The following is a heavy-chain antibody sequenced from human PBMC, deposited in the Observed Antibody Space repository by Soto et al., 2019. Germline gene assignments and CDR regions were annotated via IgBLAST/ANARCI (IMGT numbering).Heavy chain of an antibody. D-gene: IGHD4-17*01. CDR1: GGSLSNNNW. CDR2: IYHSGAT. CDR3: ARAHYGDYVGGCWFAP. J-gene: IGHJ5*02. Sequence: XTLSLPCVVSGGSLSNNNWWTWVLQPQGKGLEWIAEIYHSGATNYNPYLRSRVNLSVYKSDNQFSLKLSSVHAAETAVYYFARAHYGDYVGGCWFAPWGQGTLGTVSS. V-gene: IGHV4-4*02.